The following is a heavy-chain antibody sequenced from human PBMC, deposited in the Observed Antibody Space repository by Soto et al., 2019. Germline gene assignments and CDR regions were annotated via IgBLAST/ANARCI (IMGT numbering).Heavy chain of an antibody. D-gene: IGHD6-13*01. Sequence: ASVKVSCKASGYTFTSYGISWVRQAHGQGLEWMGWISAYNGNTNYAQKLQGRVSMTTDTSTSTAYMERRSLRSDDTAVYYCARHSGIAAAGQSYYFDYWGQGTLVNVSS. CDR3: ARHSGIAAAGQSYYFDY. CDR1: GYTFTSYG. V-gene: IGHV1-18*01. CDR2: ISAYNGNT. J-gene: IGHJ4*02.